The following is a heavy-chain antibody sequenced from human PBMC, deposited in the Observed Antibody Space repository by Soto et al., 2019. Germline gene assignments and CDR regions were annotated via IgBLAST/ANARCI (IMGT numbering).Heavy chain of an antibody. V-gene: IGHV1-3*05. J-gene: IGHJ4*02. D-gene: IGHD5-12*01. CDR1: GYTFTNYA. Sequence: QVQLVQSGAEEKKPGASVKVSCKASGYTFTNYAMHWVRQAPGQRLEWMGWINAGNGNTKYSQKFQGRVTITRDTSASTAYMELSSLRSEDTAVYSCARVSGYYLPDYWGQGTRVTVSS. CDR3: ARVSGYYLPDY. CDR2: INAGNGNT.